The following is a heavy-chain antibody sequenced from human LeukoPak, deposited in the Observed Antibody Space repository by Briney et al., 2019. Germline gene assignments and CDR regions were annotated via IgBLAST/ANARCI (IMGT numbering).Heavy chain of an antibody. Sequence: GGSLRLSCSASGFTFSDYDLTWVRQAPGKGLEWVSSISSLSSHIYYGDSVKGRFSISRDNAKNSLYLQMNSLGAEDTAVYYCGRAFPPLRTSSAGDLWGQGTLVTVSS. CDR3: GRAFPPLRTSSAGDL. J-gene: IGHJ4*02. V-gene: IGHV3-21*01. CDR2: ISSLSSHI. D-gene: IGHD3-16*01. CDR1: GFTFSDYD.